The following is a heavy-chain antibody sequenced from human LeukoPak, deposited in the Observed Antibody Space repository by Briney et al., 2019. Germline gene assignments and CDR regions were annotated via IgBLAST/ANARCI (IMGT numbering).Heavy chain of an antibody. V-gene: IGHV3-30*18. D-gene: IGHD1-1*01. J-gene: IGHJ4*02. CDR2: ISYDGSNK. CDR3: AKDLETGTPWLFDY. Sequence: PGRSLRLSCAASGFTFSSYGMHWVRQAPGKGLEWVAVISYDGSNKYYADSVKGRFTISRDNSKNTLYLQMNSLRAEDTAVYYCAKDLETGTPWLFDYWGQGTLVTVSS. CDR1: GFTFSSYG.